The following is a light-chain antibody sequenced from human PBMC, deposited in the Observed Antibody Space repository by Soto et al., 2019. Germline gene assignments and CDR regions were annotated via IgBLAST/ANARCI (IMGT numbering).Light chain of an antibody. Sequence: QSVLTQPASMSGSPGQSITISCTGTSSDVGAYNYVSWYQQHPGKAPKLMICDVSNRPSGVSNRFSGSKSGNTASLTISGLQAEDEADYYCSSYTSSSTLVFGTGTKLTVL. J-gene: IGLJ1*01. CDR3: SSYTSSSTLV. V-gene: IGLV2-14*01. CDR1: SSDVGAYNY. CDR2: DVS.